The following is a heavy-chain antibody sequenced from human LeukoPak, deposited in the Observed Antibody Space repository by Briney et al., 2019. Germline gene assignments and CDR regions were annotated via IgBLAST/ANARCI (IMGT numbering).Heavy chain of an antibody. V-gene: IGHV5-51*01. CDR1: GYRFTSYW. D-gene: IGHD5-24*01. CDR2: IHPVDSDT. J-gene: IGHJ4*02. Sequence: GESLKISCQGSGYRFTSYWIGWVRQMPGKGLEYMGIIHPVDSDTRYSPSFQGQVTISVDRSSSTAYLQWSRLKASDTAMYYCATHPGGLQSGFDNWGQGTLVTVSS. CDR3: ATHPGGLQSGFDN.